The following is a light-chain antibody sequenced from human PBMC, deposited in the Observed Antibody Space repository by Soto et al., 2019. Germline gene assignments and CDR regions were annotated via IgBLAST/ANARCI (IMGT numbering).Light chain of an antibody. CDR2: DVS. CDR3: CSYAGSPWV. V-gene: IGLV2-11*01. Sequence: QSALTQPRSVSGSPGQSVTISCTGYNSDVGGYNYVSWYQQHPGNAPKLMIYDVSKRPSGVPDRFSGSKSGNTASLTISGLQPEDEADYYCCSYAGSPWVFGGGPKLTVL. CDR1: NSDVGGYNY. J-gene: IGLJ3*02.